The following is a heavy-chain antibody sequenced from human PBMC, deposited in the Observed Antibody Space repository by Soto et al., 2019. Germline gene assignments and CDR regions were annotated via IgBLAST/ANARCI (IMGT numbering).Heavy chain of an antibody. CDR2: IYYSGST. V-gene: IGHV4-59*01. CDR1: GGSISSYY. CDR3: ARDRDRFDP. Sequence: SETLSLTCTVSGGSISSYYWSWIRQPPGKGLEWIGYIYYSGSTNYNPSLKSRVTISVDTSKNQFSLKLSSVTAADTAVYYCARDRDRFDPWGQGTLVTVSS. D-gene: IGHD3-10*01. J-gene: IGHJ5*02.